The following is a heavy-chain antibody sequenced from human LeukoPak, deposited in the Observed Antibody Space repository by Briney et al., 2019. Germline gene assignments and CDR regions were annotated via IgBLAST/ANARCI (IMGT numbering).Heavy chain of an antibody. V-gene: IGHV4-59*11. Sequence: SDTLSLTCTVSGGSIRSHYWSWIRQPPGKGLEWIGYIYDSGSTNYNPSLKSRVTMSVDTSKNQFSLKLSSVTAADTAVYYCARDRGDYDSSGYYGYFDYWGQGALVTVSS. J-gene: IGHJ4*02. CDR1: GGSIRSHY. D-gene: IGHD3-22*01. CDR3: ARDRGDYDSSGYYGYFDY. CDR2: IYDSGST.